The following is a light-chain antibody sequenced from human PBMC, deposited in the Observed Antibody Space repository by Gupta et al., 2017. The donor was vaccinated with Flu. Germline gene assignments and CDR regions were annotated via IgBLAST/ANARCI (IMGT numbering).Light chain of an antibody. J-gene: IGKJ2*01. CDR3: QQYDDLPGA. CDR1: QDISNY. Sequence: PSSLSASVGDRVTITCQASQDISNYLSWYQQKPGKAPKLLIDAASNLDTGVTTRFSGSGSGTHFTLTISSLQPEDIATYFCQQYDDLPGAFGEGTKVETK. V-gene: IGKV1-33*01. CDR2: AAS.